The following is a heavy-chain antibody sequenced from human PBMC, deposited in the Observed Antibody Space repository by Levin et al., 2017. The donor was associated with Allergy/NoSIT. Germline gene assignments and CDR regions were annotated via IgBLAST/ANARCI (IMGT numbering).Heavy chain of an antibody. D-gene: IGHD1-1*01. V-gene: IGHV5-51*01. Sequence: KVSCQGSGYSFTSYWIGWVRQMPGKGLEWMGIIYPGDSDTRYSPSFQGQVTISADKSISTAYLQWSSLKASDPAIYYCARRGTRDYYYYMDVWGKGTTVTVSS. CDR2: IYPGDSDT. CDR1: GYSFTSYW. CDR3: ARRGTRDYYYYMDV. J-gene: IGHJ6*03.